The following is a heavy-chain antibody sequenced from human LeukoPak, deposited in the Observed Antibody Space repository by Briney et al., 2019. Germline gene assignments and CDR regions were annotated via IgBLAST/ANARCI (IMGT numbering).Heavy chain of an antibody. CDR3: ARHDARGWSKIDY. Sequence: SETLSLTCTVSGGSICSSSYYWGWIRQPPGKGLGWIGSIYYSGSTYYNPSLKSRVTISVDTSKNQFSLKLSSVTAADTAVYYCARHDARGWSKIDYWGQGTLVTVSS. CDR1: GGSICSSSYY. D-gene: IGHD6-19*01. V-gene: IGHV4-39*01. CDR2: IYYSGST. J-gene: IGHJ4*02.